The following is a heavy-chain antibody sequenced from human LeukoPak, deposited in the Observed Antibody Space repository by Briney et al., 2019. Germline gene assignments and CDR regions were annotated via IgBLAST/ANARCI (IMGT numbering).Heavy chain of an antibody. V-gene: IGHV1-69*05. J-gene: IGHJ5*02. Sequence: SXKVSCKASGGTFSSYAISWVRQAPGQGLEWMGGIIPIFGTANYAQKFQGRVTITTDESTSTAYMELSSLRSEDTAVYYCARLNPEYSSSSTPNWFDPWGQGTLVTVSS. CDR2: IIPIFGTA. CDR1: GGTFSSYA. CDR3: ARLNPEYSSSSTPNWFDP. D-gene: IGHD6-6*01.